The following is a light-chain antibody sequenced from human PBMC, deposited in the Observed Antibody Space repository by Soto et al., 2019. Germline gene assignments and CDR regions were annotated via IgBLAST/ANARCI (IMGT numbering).Light chain of an antibody. V-gene: IGKV3-20*01. CDR1: QSVSSSY. CDR2: GAS. J-gene: IGKJ1*01. CDR3: QQYGSSSWT. Sequence: EIVLTQSPGTLSLSPGERATLSCRASQSVSSSYLAWYQQKPGQAPRLLIYGASSRATGIPDRFSGSGSGTDFTLTISRLEPEDFAVYYCQQYGSSSWTFGQGTGGYQ.